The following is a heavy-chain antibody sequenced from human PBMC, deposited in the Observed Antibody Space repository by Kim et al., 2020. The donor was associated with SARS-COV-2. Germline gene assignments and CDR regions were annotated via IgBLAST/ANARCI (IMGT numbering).Heavy chain of an antibody. V-gene: IGHV7-4-1*02. CDR1: GYSFSDSA. CDR3: VRGAAYFDF. CDR2: INTVTGNP. D-gene: IGHD2-15*01. Sequence: ASVKVSCKASGYSFSDSAMNWVRQAPGQGLEWMGWINTVTGNPTYAQGFTGRFVFSLDSSANTAYLQISSLKAEDTALYFCVRGAAYFDFWGQGTLVTVSS. J-gene: IGHJ4*02.